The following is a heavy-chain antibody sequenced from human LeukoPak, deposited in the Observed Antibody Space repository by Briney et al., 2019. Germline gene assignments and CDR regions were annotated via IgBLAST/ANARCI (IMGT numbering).Heavy chain of an antibody. J-gene: IGHJ6*03. CDR3: ARLGYCSGGSCYYYYYMDV. CDR1: GVSISSSSYY. Sequence: PSETLSLTCTVSGVSISSSSYYWDWIRQPPGKRLEWIGSIYYRGSTYYNPSLKSRVTISVDTAKNQFSLKLSSVTAADTAVYYCARLGYCSGGSCYYYYYMDVWGKGTTVTVSS. CDR2: IYYRGST. D-gene: IGHD2-15*01. V-gene: IGHV4-39*07.